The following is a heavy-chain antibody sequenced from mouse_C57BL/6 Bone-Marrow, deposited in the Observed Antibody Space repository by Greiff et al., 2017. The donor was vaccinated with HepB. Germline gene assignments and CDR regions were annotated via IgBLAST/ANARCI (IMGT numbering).Heavy chain of an antibody. J-gene: IGHJ2*01. Sequence: QVQLQQSGAELARPGASVKLSCKASGYTFTSYGISWVKQRTGQGLEWIGEIYPRSGNTYYNEKFKGKGTLTADKSSSTAYMELRSLTSEDSAVYFCARFRYYGSCYGLFDYWGQGTTLTVSS. V-gene: IGHV1-81*01. CDR3: ARFRYYGSCYGLFDY. CDR2: IYPRSGNT. CDR1: GYTFTSYG. D-gene: IGHD1-1*01.